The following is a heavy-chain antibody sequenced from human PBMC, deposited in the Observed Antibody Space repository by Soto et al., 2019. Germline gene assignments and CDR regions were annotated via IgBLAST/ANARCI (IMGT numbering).Heavy chain of an antibody. J-gene: IGHJ4*02. CDR1: GGSISSSSYY. D-gene: IGHD1-26*01. CDR3: ARPLTIYSGSDWAY. Sequence: SETLSLTCTVSGGSISSSSYYWSWIRQPPGKGLEWIGYIYYSGTTSYNPSLNSRVTISVDTSKNQFSLKLSSVTTADTAVYYCARPLTIYSGSDWAYWGPGTLVTVSS. CDR2: IYYSGTT. V-gene: IGHV4-61*01.